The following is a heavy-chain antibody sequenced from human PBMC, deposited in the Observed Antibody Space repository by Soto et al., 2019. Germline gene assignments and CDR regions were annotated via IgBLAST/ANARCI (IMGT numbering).Heavy chain of an antibody. D-gene: IGHD3-3*01. CDR1: GGSISSGGYY. CDR2: IYYSGSS. J-gene: IGHJ4*02. V-gene: IGHV4-31*03. Sequence: QVQLQESGPGLVKPSQTLSLTCTVSGGSISSGGYYWRWIRQHPGKGLERIGYIYYSGSSYYNPSLKSRVTLSVDTSKNQFSLKLSSVTAADTAVYYCARGTIFGVVTIDCWGQGTLVTVSS. CDR3: ARGTIFGVVTIDC.